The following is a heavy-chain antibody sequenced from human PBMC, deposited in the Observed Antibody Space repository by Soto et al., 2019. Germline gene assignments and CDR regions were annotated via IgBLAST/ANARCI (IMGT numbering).Heavy chain of an antibody. CDR3: ARNFYDTGNHYARIDY. Sequence: SGPRLGNPTQTLTVTCTFWGFSLSTRGMCGSGIRQPRGKPLEGLALIDWDDDKFYLTSLKTRLTTSRDTSKNQVVLTMTNMDPLDTATYYCARNFYDTGNHYARIDYWGPGTLVTVSS. CDR2: IDWDDDK. J-gene: IGHJ4*02. D-gene: IGHD3-22*01. V-gene: IGHV2-70*01. CDR1: GFSLSTRGMC.